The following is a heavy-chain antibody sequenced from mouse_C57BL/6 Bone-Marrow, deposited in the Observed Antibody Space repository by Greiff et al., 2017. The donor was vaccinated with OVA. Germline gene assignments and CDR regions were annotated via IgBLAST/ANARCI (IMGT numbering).Heavy chain of an antibody. V-gene: IGHV1-62-3*01. CDR2: IDPNSGGT. CDR1: VYTFTSYW. J-gene: IGHJ1*03. Sequence: QVHVKQPGAALVKPGASVKLSCKASVYTFTSYWMHWVKQRPGRGLELIGRIDPNSGGTKYNEKFKSKATLTVDKPSSTAYMQLSSLTSEDSAVYYCARERGPYGYFDVWGTGTTVTVSS. CDR3: ARERGPYGYFDV.